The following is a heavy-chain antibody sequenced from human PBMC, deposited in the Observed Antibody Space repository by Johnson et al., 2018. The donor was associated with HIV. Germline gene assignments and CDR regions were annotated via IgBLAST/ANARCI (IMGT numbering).Heavy chain of an antibody. V-gene: IGHV3-30*03. D-gene: IGHD5-24*01. CDR2: ISHDANNK. CDR3: AREKGMTTIRDGFDI. CDR1: GFIFSDFG. Sequence: QVQLVESGGTVVQPGRSLRLSCAASGFIFSDFGMHWVRQAPGKGLEWVAVISHDANNKFYADSVKGRFAVSRDDSKNTLYLQMSSLRVEDTAVYYCAREKGMTTIRDGFDIWGQGTMGSVSS. J-gene: IGHJ3*02.